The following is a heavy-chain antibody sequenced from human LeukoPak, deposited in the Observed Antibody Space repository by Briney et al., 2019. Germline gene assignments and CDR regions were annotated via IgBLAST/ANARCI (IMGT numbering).Heavy chain of an antibody. CDR2: INPSGGST. J-gene: IGHJ6*02. Sequence: ASVKVSCKASGYTFTSYYMHWVRQAPGQGLEWMGIINPSGGSTSYAQKLQGRVTMTRDTSTSTVYMELSSLRSEDTAVYYCARGSVNTYYYYGMDVWGQGTTVTVSS. V-gene: IGHV1-46*01. CDR3: ARGSVNTYYYYGMDV. CDR1: GYTFTSYY. D-gene: IGHD4-11*01.